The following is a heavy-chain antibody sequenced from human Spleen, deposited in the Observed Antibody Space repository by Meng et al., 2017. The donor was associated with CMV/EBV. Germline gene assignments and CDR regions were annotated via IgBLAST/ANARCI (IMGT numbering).Heavy chain of an antibody. CDR1: GFTISAYA. Sequence: ETLSLTCAASGFTISAYAISWVRQAPGKGLEWVSTISGGGGSSYYADSVKGRFTISRDNSKSTLYLQMNSLRAEDTATYNCARAIDKLGYCTSASCYYYDSWGQGTLVTVSS. J-gene: IGHJ4*02. CDR2: ISGGGGSS. D-gene: IGHD2-2*01. V-gene: IGHV3-23*01. CDR3: ARAIDKLGYCTSASCYYYDS.